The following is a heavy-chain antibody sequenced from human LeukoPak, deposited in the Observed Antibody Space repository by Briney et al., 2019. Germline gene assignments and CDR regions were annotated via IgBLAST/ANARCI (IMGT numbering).Heavy chain of an antibody. Sequence: PGRSLRLPCAASGFTFSSYGMHWVRQAPGKGLEWVAVISYDGSNKYYADSVKGRFTISRDNSKNTLYLQINSLRAEDTAVYHCAKDHEYYYDSSGYTLWGQGTLVTVSS. CDR1: GFTFSSYG. CDR2: ISYDGSNK. J-gene: IGHJ4*02. V-gene: IGHV3-30*18. D-gene: IGHD3-22*01. CDR3: AKDHEYYYDSSGYTL.